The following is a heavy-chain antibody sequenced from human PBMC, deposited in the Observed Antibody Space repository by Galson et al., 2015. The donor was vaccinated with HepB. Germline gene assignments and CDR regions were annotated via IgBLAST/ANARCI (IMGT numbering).Heavy chain of an antibody. Sequence: TLSLTCTVSDGSISSGDYYWNWIRQPPGKGLEWIGYIYHTGSTYYNPSLKSRVIISVDTSKNQFSLRLSSVTAADTAVYYCARGDWLDAFDIWGQGTMVTVSS. CDR1: DGSISSGDYY. V-gene: IGHV4-30-4*01. J-gene: IGHJ3*02. CDR2: IYHTGST. D-gene: IGHD3-9*01. CDR3: ARGDWLDAFDI.